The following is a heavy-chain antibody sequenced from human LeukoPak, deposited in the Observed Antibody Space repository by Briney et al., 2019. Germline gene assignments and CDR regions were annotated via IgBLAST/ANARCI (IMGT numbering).Heavy chain of an antibody. CDR1: GFTFTLYS. CDR2: IDSGSNNI. D-gene: IGHD1-26*01. J-gene: IGHJ4*02. CDR3: AQYSGSYGPFDY. Sequence: GGSLRLSCAASGFTFTLYSLIWVRQAPGKGLEWISYIDSGSNNIYYADSVKGRFTISRDNAKNSLYLQMNSLRAEDTAVYYCAQYSGSYGPFDYWGQGTLVTVSS. V-gene: IGHV3-48*04.